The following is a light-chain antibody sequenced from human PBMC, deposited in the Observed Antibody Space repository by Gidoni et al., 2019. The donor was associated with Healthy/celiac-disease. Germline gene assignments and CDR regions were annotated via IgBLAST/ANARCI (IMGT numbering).Light chain of an antibody. CDR2: EVS. J-gene: IGLJ2*01. CDR3: SSYTSSSTVV. V-gene: IGLV2-14*01. CDR1: SSDVGGYNY. Sequence: QSALTQPASVSGSPGQSITISFTGTSSDVGGYNYVSWYQKHPGKAPQLMIYEVSNRPSGVSNRFSGSKSGNTASLTISGLQAEDEADYYCSSYTSSSTVVFGGGTKLTVL.